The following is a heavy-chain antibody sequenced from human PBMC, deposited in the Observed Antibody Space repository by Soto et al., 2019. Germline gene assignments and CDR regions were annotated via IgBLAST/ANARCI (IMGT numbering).Heavy chain of an antibody. J-gene: IGHJ4*02. CDR3: ARDGGIFGVVITFLGFDY. V-gene: IGHV3-30-3*01. CDR1: GFTFSSYA. Sequence: QVQLVESGGGVVQPGRSLRLSCAASGFTFSSYAMHWVRQAPGKGLEWVAVISYDGSNKYYADSVKGRFTISRDNSKNTLYLQMNSLRAEDTAVYYCARDGGIFGVVITFLGFDYWGQGTLVTVSS. CDR2: ISYDGSNK. D-gene: IGHD3-3*01.